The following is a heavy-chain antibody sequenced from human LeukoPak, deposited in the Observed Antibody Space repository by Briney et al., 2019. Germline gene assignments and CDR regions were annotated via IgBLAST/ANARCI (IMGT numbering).Heavy chain of an antibody. CDR2: MYYSGST. V-gene: IGHV4-39*01. CDR1: GGSITSSRYY. CDR3: ARSSVYSSGWARFDD. J-gene: IGHJ4*02. D-gene: IGHD6-19*01. Sequence: SSETLSLTCTVSGGSITSSRYYCGWIRQPPGKGLEWIGSMYYSGSTYYNPSLKSRVTISVDTSTNQFSLKLSSVTAADTAVYYCARSSVYSSGWARFDDWGQGTLVTVSS.